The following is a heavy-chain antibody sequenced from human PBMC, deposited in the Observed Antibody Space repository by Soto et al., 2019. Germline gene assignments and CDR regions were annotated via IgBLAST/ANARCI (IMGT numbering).Heavy chain of an antibody. V-gene: IGHV3-23*01. D-gene: IGHD3-10*01. Sequence: EVQLLESGGGLVQPGGSLRLSCAASGFTFNNYAMTWVRQAPGKGLEWASAIAGGGDTSSYADPVKGRFTVSRDRSKNTLYLQMSSLRAEDTALYYCAKGRGGSGSLTPRVDFWGQGTLVTVSS. CDR2: IAGGGDTS. CDR1: GFTFNNYA. CDR3: AKGRGGSGSLTPRVDF. J-gene: IGHJ4*02.